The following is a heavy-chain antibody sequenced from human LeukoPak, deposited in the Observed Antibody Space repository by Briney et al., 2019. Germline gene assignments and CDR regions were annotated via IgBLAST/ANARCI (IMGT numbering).Heavy chain of an antibody. V-gene: IGHV1-18*01. Sequence: ASVKVSCKASNYTFSDYDVTWVRQAPGQGLEWMGWVSKYTGNADYAPKFQGRVSMTTDTSTRTAYMELRSLRPDDTAVYYCASSYDSSGYTDYWGQGTLVTVSS. D-gene: IGHD3-22*01. CDR3: ASSYDSSGYTDY. J-gene: IGHJ4*02. CDR1: NYTFSDYD. CDR2: VSKYTGNA.